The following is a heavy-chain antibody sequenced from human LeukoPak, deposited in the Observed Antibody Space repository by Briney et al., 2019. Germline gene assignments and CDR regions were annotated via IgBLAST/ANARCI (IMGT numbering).Heavy chain of an antibody. Sequence: GGSLRLSCVGSGFTFSDAWMSWVRQAPGKGLEWVGRIKSKSDGGTIDYAAPVKGRFTISRDDSRNTLYLQMNSLKTEDTAVYYCTTRRQDGWWGQGTLVTVSS. V-gene: IGHV3-15*01. CDR2: IKSKSDGGTI. J-gene: IGHJ4*02. D-gene: IGHD2-15*01. CDR3: TTRRQDGW. CDR1: GFTFSDAW.